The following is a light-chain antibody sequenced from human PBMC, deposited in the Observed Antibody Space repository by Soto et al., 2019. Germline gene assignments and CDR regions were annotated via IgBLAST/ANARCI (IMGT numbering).Light chain of an antibody. CDR2: EVT. V-gene: IGLV2-14*01. Sequence: QSALTQPASVSGSPGQSITISCTGSDSDIGTYNYVSWYQHLPGKAPRLIIYEVTNRPSGISNRFSGSKSGNTASLTISGLQAEDDADYYCSSFTIGDTLLFGGGTKLTVL. CDR1: DSDIGTYNY. J-gene: IGLJ2*01. CDR3: SSFTIGDTLL.